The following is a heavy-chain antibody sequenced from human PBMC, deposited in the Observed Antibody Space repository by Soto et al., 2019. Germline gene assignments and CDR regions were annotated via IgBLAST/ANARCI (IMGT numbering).Heavy chain of an antibody. Sequence: EVQLVESGGGLVKPGGSLRLSCAASGFSFSSYSMNWVRQAPGKGLEWVSSISSSTSHINNADSVKGRFTISRDNAKKSLYLQMNSLRAEDTAVYYCARGYTGYCSGGTCYWFAPWSQGTLVTVSS. CDR2: ISSSTSHI. CDR1: GFSFSSYS. CDR3: ARGYTGYCSGGTCYWFAP. V-gene: IGHV3-21*01. J-gene: IGHJ5*02. D-gene: IGHD2-15*01.